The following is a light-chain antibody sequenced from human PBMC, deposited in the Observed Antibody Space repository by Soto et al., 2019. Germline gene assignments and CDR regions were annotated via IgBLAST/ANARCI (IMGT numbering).Light chain of an antibody. V-gene: IGLV2-14*01. CDR1: SSAVGGYNY. CDR3: SSYTSSSTLV. Sequence: QSALTQPASVSGSPGQSITISCTGTSSAVGGYNYVSWYQQNPGKAPKLMIYDVSNRPSGVSNRFSGSKSGNTASLTISGLQAEDEADYYCSSYTSSSTLVFGTGTKLTVL. J-gene: IGLJ1*01. CDR2: DVS.